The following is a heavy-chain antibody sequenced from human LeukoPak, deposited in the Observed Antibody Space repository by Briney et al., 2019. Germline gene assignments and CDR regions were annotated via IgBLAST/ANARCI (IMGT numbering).Heavy chain of an antibody. J-gene: IGHJ6*02. CDR2: ISAYNGNT. CDR3: ARVEGYCSSTSCYTYYGMDV. Sequence: ASVKVSCKASGYTFTSYGISWVRQAPGQGLEWMGWISAYNGNTNYAQKLQGRVTMTTDTSTSTAYMELRSLRSDDTAVYYCARVEGYCSSTSCYTYYGMDVWGQGTTVTVSS. V-gene: IGHV1-18*01. D-gene: IGHD2-2*02. CDR1: GYTFTSYG.